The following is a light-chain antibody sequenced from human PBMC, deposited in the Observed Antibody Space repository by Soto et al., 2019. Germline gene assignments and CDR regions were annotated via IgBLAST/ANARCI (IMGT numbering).Light chain of an antibody. CDR1: QTISSW. CDR3: QKYNSAPLT. Sequence: DIQMTQSPSTLSGSVGDRVTITCRASQTISSWLAWYQQKPGKLPKLLIYAASTLQSGVQSRFSGGGSGTHFTLTISSLQPEDVATYYCQKYNSAPLTFGGGTKVDIK. CDR2: AAS. J-gene: IGKJ4*01. V-gene: IGKV1-27*01.